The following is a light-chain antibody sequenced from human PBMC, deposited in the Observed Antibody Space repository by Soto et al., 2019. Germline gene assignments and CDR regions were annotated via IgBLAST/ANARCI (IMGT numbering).Light chain of an antibody. J-gene: IGKJ2*01. CDR1: QSLVYSDGHTY. Sequence: DVVVTQSPLSLPVTLGQPASISCRSSQSLVYSDGHTYLNWFQQRPGQSQRRLIYKVSNRDSGVPDKDSGSGSGTDLALKISRVESEDVGVYYCLQGTHWPPLYTFGQGTKLEIK. V-gene: IGKV2-30*01. CDR3: LQGTHWPPLYT. CDR2: KVS.